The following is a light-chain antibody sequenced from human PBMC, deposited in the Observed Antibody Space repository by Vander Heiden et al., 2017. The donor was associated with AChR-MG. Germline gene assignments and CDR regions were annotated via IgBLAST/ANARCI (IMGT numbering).Light chain of an antibody. J-gene: IGLJ3*02. V-gene: IGLV2-11*01. CDR3: CSDGGDYTGV. Sequence: QSALTQPHPVSGSPGQSLTISCTGPRSDVGGYHYVSWYPPHPDRAPNLFIYDAKKRPAGVTGRFGGSKAGDTASLTISGQEAEDEADYYCCSDGGDYTGVFGGGTTLTVL. CDR2: DAK. CDR1: RSDVGGYHY.